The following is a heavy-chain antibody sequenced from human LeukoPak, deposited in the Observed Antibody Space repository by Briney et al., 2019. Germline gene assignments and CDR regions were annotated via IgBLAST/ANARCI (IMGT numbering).Heavy chain of an antibody. D-gene: IGHD3-22*01. Sequence: PGGSLRLSCAASGFTFSSYTMDWVRQAPGKGLEWVSSISSSSDYIFYADSVKGRFTISRDNSKNTLYLQMNSLRAEDTAVYYCARDITMIVGLGYFDYWGQGTLVTVSS. CDR1: GFTFSSYT. CDR2: ISSSSDYI. J-gene: IGHJ4*02. CDR3: ARDITMIVGLGYFDY. V-gene: IGHV3-21*01.